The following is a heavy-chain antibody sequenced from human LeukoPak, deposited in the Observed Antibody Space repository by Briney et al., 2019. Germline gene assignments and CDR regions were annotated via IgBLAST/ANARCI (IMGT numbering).Heavy chain of an antibody. CDR2: IGTAGDT. J-gene: IGHJ4*02. Sequence: GGSPRLSCAASGFTFSSYDMHWVRQATGKGLEWVSAIGTAGDTYYPGSVKGRFTISRENAKNSLYLQMNSLRAGDTAVYYCARGRIAARRISIYYFDYWGQGTLVTVSS. V-gene: IGHV3-13*01. CDR3: ARGRIAARRISIYYFDY. D-gene: IGHD6-6*01. CDR1: GFTFSSYD.